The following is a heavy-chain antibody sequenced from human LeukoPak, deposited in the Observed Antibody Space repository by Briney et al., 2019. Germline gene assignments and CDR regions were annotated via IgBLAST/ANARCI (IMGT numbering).Heavy chain of an antibody. V-gene: IGHV3-48*03. Sequence: PGGSLRLSYAASGFTYSSYEMNWVRQAPGKGLEWVSYISSSGSTIYYADSVKGRFTISRDNAKNSLYLQMNSLRAEDTAVYYCARDGVSQWLVPYWGQGTLVSVSS. CDR3: ARDGVSQWLVPY. J-gene: IGHJ4*02. CDR2: ISSSGSTI. CDR1: GFTYSSYE. D-gene: IGHD6-19*01.